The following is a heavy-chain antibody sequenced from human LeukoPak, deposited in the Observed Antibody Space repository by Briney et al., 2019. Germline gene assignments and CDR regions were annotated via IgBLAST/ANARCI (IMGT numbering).Heavy chain of an antibody. CDR2: INHSGST. CDR3: ARRTYYYDSSGYYYAFVFDY. CDR1: GGSFSGYY. Sequence: PSETLSLTCAVYGGSFSGYYWSWIRQPPGKGLEWIGEINHSGSTNYNPSPKSRVTISVDTSKNQFSLKLSSVTAADTAVYYCARRTYYYDSSGYYYAFVFDYWGQGTLVTVSS. J-gene: IGHJ4*02. V-gene: IGHV4-34*01. D-gene: IGHD3-22*01.